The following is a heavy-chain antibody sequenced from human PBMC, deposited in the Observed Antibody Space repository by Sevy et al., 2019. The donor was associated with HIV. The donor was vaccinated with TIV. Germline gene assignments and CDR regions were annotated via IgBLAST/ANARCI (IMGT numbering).Heavy chain of an antibody. D-gene: IGHD2-8*01. CDR3: AREGCTKPHDY. J-gene: IGHJ4*02. Sequence: GGSLRLSCAASGFTFSKYSMSWVRQPPGKGLEWVSTLSFGCGEINYEDSVKGRFTIPRIKSKGSVYLQMNNLRPEDTAVYYCAREGCTKPHDYWGQGTLVTVSS. CDR1: GFTFSKYS. V-gene: IGHV3-23*01. CDR2: LSFGCGEI.